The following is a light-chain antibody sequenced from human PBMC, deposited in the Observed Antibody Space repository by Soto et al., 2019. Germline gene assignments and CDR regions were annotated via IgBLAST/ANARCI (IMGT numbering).Light chain of an antibody. CDR2: LGS. Sequence: DILITQSPLSLPVTPGETASISSRSGQSLLHSNGYNYLDWYLQKPGQSPQLLIYLGSNRASGVPDRFSGSGSGTEFTLTISSLQPDDFATYYCQHYNSYSEAFGQGTKVDIK. J-gene: IGKJ1*01. V-gene: IGKV2-28*01. CDR1: QSLLHSNGYNY. CDR3: QHYNSYSEA.